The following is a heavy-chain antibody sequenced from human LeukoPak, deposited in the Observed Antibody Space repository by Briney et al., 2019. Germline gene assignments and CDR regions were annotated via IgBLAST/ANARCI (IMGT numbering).Heavy chain of an antibody. CDR1: GFIFSNYG. Sequence: GGSLRLSCAASGFIFSNYGMHWVRQAPGKGLEWVAVIYYDGSKQYYGDSVKGRFTISRDDSKNTLYLQMNSLRAEDTAVYYCARDISSRWYDFWGQGTLVAVSS. CDR3: ARDISSRWYDF. D-gene: IGHD6-13*01. V-gene: IGHV3-33*01. J-gene: IGHJ5*01. CDR2: IYYDGSKQ.